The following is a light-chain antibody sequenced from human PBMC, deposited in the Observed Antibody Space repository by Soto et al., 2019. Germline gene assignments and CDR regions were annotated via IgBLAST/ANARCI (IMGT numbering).Light chain of an antibody. CDR2: RTS. J-gene: IGKJ5*01. CDR1: QSISNS. CDR3: QHYDNLPIT. V-gene: IGKV1-33*01. Sequence: DIQLTQSPSSLSASVGDRVTISCRASQSISNSLNWYQKKPGKAPNLLIFRTSGVHSGVPSRFSGSGSGTDFAFTISSLQPEDIATYYCQHYDNLPITFGQGTRLEIK.